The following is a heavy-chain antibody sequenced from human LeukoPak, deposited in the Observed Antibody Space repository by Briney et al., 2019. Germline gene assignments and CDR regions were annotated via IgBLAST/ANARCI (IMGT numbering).Heavy chain of an antibody. CDR2: ISGSGGST. CDR3: AKRSEYCSSTSCYGDY. Sequence: GGSLRLSCAASGFTFSSYAMSWVRQAPGKGLEWVSAISGSGGSTYYADSVKGRFTISRDNSKNTLYLQMNIMRAEDTAVYYCAKRSEYCSSTSCYGDYWGQGSLVTVSS. V-gene: IGHV3-23*01. CDR1: GFTFSSYA. J-gene: IGHJ4*02. D-gene: IGHD2-2*01.